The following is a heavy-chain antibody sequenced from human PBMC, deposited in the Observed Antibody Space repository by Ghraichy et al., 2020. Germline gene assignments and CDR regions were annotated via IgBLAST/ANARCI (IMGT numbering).Heavy chain of an antibody. CDR1: GFIFSSYW. J-gene: IGHJ4*02. CDR2: INQDESEK. D-gene: IGHD4-17*01. CDR3: ARENGYYGDYFDY. V-gene: IGHV3-7*03. Sequence: GGSLRLSCAASGFIFSSYWMSWVRQAPGKGLEWVANINQDESEKYYVDSVKGRFTISRDTAKNSVYLQMNSLRAEDTAVYYCARENGYYGDYFDYWGQGTLVTVSS.